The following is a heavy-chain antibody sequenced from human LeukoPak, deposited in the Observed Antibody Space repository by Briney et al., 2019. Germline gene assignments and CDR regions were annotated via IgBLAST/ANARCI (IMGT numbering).Heavy chain of an antibody. Sequence: ETLSLTCAVYGGSFSGYYWSWIRQAPGKGLEWVSVIHSGGSTYYADSVKGRFTISRDNSKNTLYLQMNSLRAEDTAVYYCARGIVVVPAADGLPGSYAFDIWGQGTMVTVSS. CDR2: IHSGGST. V-gene: IGHV3-53*01. J-gene: IGHJ3*02. D-gene: IGHD2-2*01. CDR1: GGSFSGYY. CDR3: ARGIVVVPAADGLPGSYAFDI.